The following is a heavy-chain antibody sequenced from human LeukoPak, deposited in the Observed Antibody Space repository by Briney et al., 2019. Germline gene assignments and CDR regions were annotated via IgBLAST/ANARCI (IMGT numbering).Heavy chain of an antibody. CDR3: ARGGGQVPFDY. V-gene: IGHV3-30*04. CDR1: GFIFSSYA. Sequence: GGSLRLSCAASGFIFSSYAMHWVRQAPGKGLGWVAVILYAGSNKYYADSVKGRFTISRDNSKNTLYLQMNSLRAEDTAVYYCARGGGQVPFDYWGQGTLVTVSS. J-gene: IGHJ4*02. CDR2: ILYAGSNK. D-gene: IGHD2-15*01.